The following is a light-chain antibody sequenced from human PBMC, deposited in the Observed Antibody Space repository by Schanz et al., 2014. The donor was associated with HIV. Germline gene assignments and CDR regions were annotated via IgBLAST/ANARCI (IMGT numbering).Light chain of an antibody. CDR3: QQYGSSPL. CDR2: DAS. CDR1: QSVRSD. Sequence: EIMMTQSPATLSVSPGERATLSCRASQSVRSDLAWYQLKPGQAPKLLIYDASSRATGIPDRFIGSGSGTDFTLTISRLEPEDIAVYYCQQYGSSPLFGQGTKVEIK. J-gene: IGKJ1*01. V-gene: IGKV3-20*01.